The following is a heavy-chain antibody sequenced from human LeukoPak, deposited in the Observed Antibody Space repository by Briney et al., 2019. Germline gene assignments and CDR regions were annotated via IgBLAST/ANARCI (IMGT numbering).Heavy chain of an antibody. J-gene: IGHJ4*02. V-gene: IGHV4-59*01. D-gene: IGHD3-10*01. Sequence: TXSLTXXXXXGSISSYYWSWIRQPPGKGLEWIGYIYYSGSTNYNPSLKSRVTISVDTSKNQFSLKLSSVTAADTAVYYCARDPSRTYYYGSGSYFFDYWGQGTLVTVSS. CDR2: IYYSGST. CDR1: XGSISSYY. CDR3: ARDPSRTYYYGSGSYFFDY.